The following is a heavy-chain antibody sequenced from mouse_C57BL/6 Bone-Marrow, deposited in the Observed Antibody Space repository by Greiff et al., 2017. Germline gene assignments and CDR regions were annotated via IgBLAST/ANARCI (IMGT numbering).Heavy chain of an antibody. Sequence: DVKLVESGEGLVKPGGSLTLSCAASGFTFSSYAMSWVRQTPEQRLEWVAYISSGGDYTYYADTVKGRFTISTDNARNTLYLQMSSLKSEDTALYYCTREYMVTTQDWYFDVWGTGTTVTVSS. CDR1: GFTFSSYA. J-gene: IGHJ1*03. V-gene: IGHV5-9-1*02. D-gene: IGHD2-2*01. CDR3: TREYMVTTQDWYFDV. CDR2: ISSGGDYT.